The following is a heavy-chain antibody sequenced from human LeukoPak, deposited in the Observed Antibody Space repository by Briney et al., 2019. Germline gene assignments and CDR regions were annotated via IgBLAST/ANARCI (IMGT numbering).Heavy chain of an antibody. D-gene: IGHD1-26*01. CDR3: ARGLSGSYYYYYYGMDV. Sequence: SETLSLTCAVYGGSFSGYYWSWIRQPSGKGLEWIGEINHSGSTNYNPSLKSRVTISVDTSKNQFSLKLSSVTAADTAVYYCARGLSGSYYYYYYGMDVWGQGTTVTVSS. CDR2: INHSGST. V-gene: IGHV4-34*01. CDR1: GGSFSGYY. J-gene: IGHJ6*02.